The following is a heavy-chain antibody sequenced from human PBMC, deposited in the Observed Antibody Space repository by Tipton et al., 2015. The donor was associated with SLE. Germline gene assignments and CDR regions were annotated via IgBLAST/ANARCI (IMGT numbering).Heavy chain of an antibody. D-gene: IGHD5-24*01. CDR3: AGVRDGARPFGS. J-gene: IGHJ4*02. CDR1: GDSIRSHY. V-gene: IGHV4-59*11. Sequence: TLSLTCTVSGDSIRSHYWNWIRQPTGKGLGWIGFVFHTGTTNYNPSFRSRVILSVDMSKNQFSLKLTSVTAADTAIYYCAGVRDGARPFGSWGQGTLVTVSS. CDR2: VFHTGTT.